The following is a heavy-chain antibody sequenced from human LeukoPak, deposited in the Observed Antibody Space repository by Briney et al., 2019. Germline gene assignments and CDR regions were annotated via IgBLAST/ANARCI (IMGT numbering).Heavy chain of an antibody. CDR3: AREGGPYRPLDY. CDR2: VNLQGST. Sequence: SGTLSLTCGVSGGSITSTNYWTWVRQPPGKGLEWIGEVNLQGSTNYNPSLMGRVAISVDMSENHLSLQLTSVTAADTAVYYCAREGGPYRPLDYSGQGTLVTVSS. V-gene: IGHV4-4*02. J-gene: IGHJ4*02. CDR1: GGSITSTNY.